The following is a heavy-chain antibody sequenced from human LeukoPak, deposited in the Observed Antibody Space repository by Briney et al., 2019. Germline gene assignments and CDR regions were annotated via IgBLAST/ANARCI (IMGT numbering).Heavy chain of an antibody. V-gene: IGHV3-20*04. Sequence: PGGSLGLSCAASGFTFDDYGMSWVRQAPGKGLEWVSGINWNGGSTGYADSVKGRFTISRDNAKNSLYLQMNSLRAEDTAVYYCARLWFGELSHHDYWGQGTLVTVSS. J-gene: IGHJ4*02. CDR3: ARLWFGELSHHDY. CDR2: INWNGGST. D-gene: IGHD3-10*01. CDR1: GFTFDDYG.